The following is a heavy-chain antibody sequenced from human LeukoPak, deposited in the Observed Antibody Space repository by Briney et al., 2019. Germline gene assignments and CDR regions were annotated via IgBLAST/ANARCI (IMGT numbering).Heavy chain of an antibody. CDR1: GYSISSGYY. J-gene: IGHJ4*02. CDR2: IYHSGST. D-gene: IGHD3-22*01. CDR3: ASSKYYYDSSAPRGFDY. V-gene: IGHV4-38-2*02. Sequence: SETLSLTCTVSGYSISSGYYWGWIRQPPGKGLEWIGSIYHSGSTYYNPSLKSRVTTSVDTSKNQFSLKLSSVTAADTAVYYCASSKYYYDSSAPRGFDYWGQGTLVTVSS.